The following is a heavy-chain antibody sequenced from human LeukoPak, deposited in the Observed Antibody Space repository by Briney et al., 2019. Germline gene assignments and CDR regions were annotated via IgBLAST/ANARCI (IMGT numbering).Heavy chain of an antibody. CDR1: GGSISSYY. J-gene: IGHJ4*02. Sequence: SETLSLTCTVSGGSISSYYWSWIRQPPGKGLEWIGYIYYSGSTNYNPSLTSRVTISVDTSKNQFSLKLSSVTAADTAVYYRARAQRIGYSYGYYFDYWGQGTLVTVS. CDR3: ARAQRIGYSYGYYFDY. V-gene: IGHV4-59*01. CDR2: IYYSGST. D-gene: IGHD5-18*01.